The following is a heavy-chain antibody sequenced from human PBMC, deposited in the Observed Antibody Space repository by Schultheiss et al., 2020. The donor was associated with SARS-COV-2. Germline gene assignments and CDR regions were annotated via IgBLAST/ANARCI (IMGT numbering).Heavy chain of an antibody. D-gene: IGHD3-10*01. CDR1: GFTFSNAW. CDR2: IKSKTDGGTT. V-gene: IGHV3-15*01. Sequence: GESLKISCAASGFTFSNAWMSWVRQAPGKGLEWVGRIKSKTDGGTTDYAAPVKGRFTISRDDSKNTLYLKMNSLKTEDTAVYYCTTDASVRGVLSDYWGQGTLVTVSS. CDR3: TTDASVRGVLSDY. J-gene: IGHJ4*02.